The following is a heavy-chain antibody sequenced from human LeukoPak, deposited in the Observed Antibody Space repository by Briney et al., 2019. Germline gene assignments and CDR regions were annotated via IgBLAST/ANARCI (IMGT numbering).Heavy chain of an antibody. CDR2: IYSSGST. CDR3: ARDLLHRGYAFDI. V-gene: IGHV4-61*02. J-gene: IGHJ3*02. CDR1: GGSINSGTYY. Sequence: SETLSLTCTVSGGSINSGTYYWGWIRQPAGKGLEWIGRIYSSGSTNYNPSLKNRVTISVDMSKNQFSLKLSSVSAADTAVYYCARDLLHRGYAFDIWGQGTMVTVSS. D-gene: IGHD5-12*01.